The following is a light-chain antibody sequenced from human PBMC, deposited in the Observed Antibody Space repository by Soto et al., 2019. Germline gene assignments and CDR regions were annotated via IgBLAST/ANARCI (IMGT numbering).Light chain of an antibody. CDR2: GAS. CDR1: QSISNF. Sequence: DIQMTQSPSSLSASVGDRITITCRASQSISNFLNWYHQRPGNAPKLLIFGASSLQSGVPSKFTGSGSGTDFTLTISDLQREDFGTYYCQQTDSTPYTFGQGTNLEIK. CDR3: QQTDSTPYT. J-gene: IGKJ2*01. V-gene: IGKV1-39*01.